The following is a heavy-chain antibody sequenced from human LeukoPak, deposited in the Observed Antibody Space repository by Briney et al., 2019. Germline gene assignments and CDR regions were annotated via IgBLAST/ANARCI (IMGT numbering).Heavy chain of an antibody. Sequence: GRSLSLSCAASGVTLRNFPMHGVRQAPSKGLEWVALISSDGSKKYYTDSLKGRLTISRDNSNNTLYLQMNSLRAEDTAVYYCARGGVVVVAASYYYGMDVWGQGTTVTVSS. J-gene: IGHJ6*02. CDR2: ISSDGSKK. D-gene: IGHD2-15*01. CDR1: GVTLRNFP. V-gene: IGHV3-30*04. CDR3: ARGGVVVVAASYYYGMDV.